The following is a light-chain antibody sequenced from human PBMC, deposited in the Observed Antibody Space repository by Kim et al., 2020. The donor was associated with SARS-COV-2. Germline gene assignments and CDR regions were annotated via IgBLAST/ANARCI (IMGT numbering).Light chain of an antibody. CDR3: QHYYNWPRT. Sequence: VSPGERATLSCRASQSVSSNLAWYQQKPGQTPRLLIYDTSTRATAIPVRFSGSGSGTEFTLTISSLQSEDFAVYYCQHYYNWPRTFGQGTKVEIK. J-gene: IGKJ1*01. V-gene: IGKV3-15*01. CDR1: QSVSSN. CDR2: DTS.